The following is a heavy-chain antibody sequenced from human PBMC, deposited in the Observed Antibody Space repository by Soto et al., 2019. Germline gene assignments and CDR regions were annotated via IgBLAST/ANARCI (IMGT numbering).Heavy chain of an antibody. CDR1: GFTFSSYG. D-gene: IGHD6-13*01. CDR3: ARGLGIADNWFDS. V-gene: IGHV3-33*01. Sequence: GGALRLSCAASGFTFSSYGMHWVRQAPGKGLEWVAVIWYDGSNKYYADSVKGRFTISRDNSKNTLYLQMNSLRAEDTAVYYCARGLGIADNWFDSPGQGTPVSVST. J-gene: IGHJ5*01. CDR2: IWYDGSNK.